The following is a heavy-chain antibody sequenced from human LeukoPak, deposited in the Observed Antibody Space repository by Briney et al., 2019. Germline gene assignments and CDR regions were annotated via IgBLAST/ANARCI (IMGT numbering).Heavy chain of an antibody. CDR3: ARGPLAYYDFWSGPGLAY. CDR1: GGSITSGDYL. D-gene: IGHD3-3*01. J-gene: IGHJ4*02. V-gene: IGHV4-39*07. CDR2: IYHSGST. Sequence: PSETRSLTWTVSGGSITSGDYLWNWIRQPPGKGLEWIGSIYHSGSTYYNPSLKSRVTISVDTSKNQFSLKLSSVTAADTAVYYCARGPLAYYDFWSGPGLAYWGQGTLVTVSS.